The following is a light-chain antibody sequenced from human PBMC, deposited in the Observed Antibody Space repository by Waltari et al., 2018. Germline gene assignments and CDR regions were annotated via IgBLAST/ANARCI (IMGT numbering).Light chain of an antibody. CDR2: GGS. V-gene: IGKV3-20*01. CDR1: QSVSSSY. Sequence: IVLTQSPGPLSLSPGARATLSCWARQSVSSSYFDWYQQKPGQAPRLLIYGGSSRATGIPDRFSGSGSGTDFTLKISRLEAEDVAVYYCQQDGSTPITFGQGTRLEIK. CDR3: QQDGSTPIT. J-gene: IGKJ5*01.